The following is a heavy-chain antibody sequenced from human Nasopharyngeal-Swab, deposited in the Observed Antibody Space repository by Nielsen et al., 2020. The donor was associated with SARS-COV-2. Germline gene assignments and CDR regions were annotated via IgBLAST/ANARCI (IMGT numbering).Heavy chain of an antibody. J-gene: IGHJ5*02. D-gene: IGHD3-16*01. CDR2: IFSNDEK. CDR1: GFSLSNARMG. CDR3: ARIEARLNWFDP. Sequence: SGPTLVKPTETLTLTCTVSGFSLSNARMGVSWIRQPLGKALEWLAHIFSNDEKSYSTSLKSRLTISKDTSKSQVVLTMTNMDPVDTATYYCARIEARLNWFDPWGQGTLVTVSS. V-gene: IGHV2-26*01.